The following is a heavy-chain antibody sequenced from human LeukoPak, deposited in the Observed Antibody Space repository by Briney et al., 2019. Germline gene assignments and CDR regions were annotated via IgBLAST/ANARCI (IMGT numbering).Heavy chain of an antibody. Sequence: GGSLRLSCAASGFTFSSYEMNWVRQAPGKGLEWVSYISSGGSATYYANSVKGRFTISRDSAKNSLFLQMNSLRAEDTAVYYCARDKDSPRQYFDYWGQGPLVTVSS. CDR2: ISSGGSAT. J-gene: IGHJ4*02. V-gene: IGHV3-48*03. D-gene: IGHD3-22*01. CDR3: ARDKDSPRQYFDY. CDR1: GFTFSSYE.